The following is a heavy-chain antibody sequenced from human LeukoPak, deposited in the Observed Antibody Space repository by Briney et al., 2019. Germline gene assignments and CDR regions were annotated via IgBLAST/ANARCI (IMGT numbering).Heavy chain of an antibody. CDR2: ISYDGSNK. CDR1: GFTFSSYA. D-gene: IGHD3-10*01. Sequence: GGSLRLSCAASGFTFSSYAMHWVRQAPGKGLEWVAVISYDGSNKYYADSVKGRFTISRDNSKNTLYLQMNSLRAEDTAVYYCARDAPMVRGVIMYYFDYWGQGTLVTVSS. J-gene: IGHJ4*02. V-gene: IGHV3-30-3*01. CDR3: ARDAPMVRGVIMYYFDY.